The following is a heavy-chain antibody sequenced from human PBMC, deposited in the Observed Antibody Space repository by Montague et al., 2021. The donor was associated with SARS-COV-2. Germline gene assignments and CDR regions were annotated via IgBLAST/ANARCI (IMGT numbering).Heavy chain of an antibody. CDR3: AREDYYGSGSDHFSGWFDP. CDR1: GGSISSGGYY. D-gene: IGHD3-10*01. J-gene: IGHJ5*02. CDR2: IYYSGST. V-gene: IGHV4-31*03. Sequence: TRSLTCTVSGGSISSGGYYWSWIRQHPGKGLEWIGYIYYSGSTYYXXXLKSRVTISVDTSKNQFSLKLSSVTAADTAVYYCAREDYYGSGSDHFSGWFDPWGQGTLVTVSS.